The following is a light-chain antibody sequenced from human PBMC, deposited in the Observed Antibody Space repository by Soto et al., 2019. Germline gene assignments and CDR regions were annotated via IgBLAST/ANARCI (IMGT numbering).Light chain of an antibody. J-gene: IGLJ1*01. CDR2: EVS. CDR3: SSYTSSSTLV. CDR1: SSDVGGYNY. V-gene: IGLV2-14*01. Sequence: TQPASQSGSPGQSITISCTGPSSDVGGYNYVSWYQQHPGKAPKLMIYEVSYRPSGVSNRFSGSKSGYTASLTISGLQAEDEADYYCSSYTSSSTLVFGTGTKVTVL.